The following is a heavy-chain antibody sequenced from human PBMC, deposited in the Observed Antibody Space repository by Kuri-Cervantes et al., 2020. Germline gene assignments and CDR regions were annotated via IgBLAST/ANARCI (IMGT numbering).Heavy chain of an antibody. CDR1: GYTFTGYY. CDR2: ISAYNGNT. D-gene: IGHD6-6*01. J-gene: IGHJ4*02. Sequence: ASVKVSCKAPGYTFTGYYMHWVRQAPGQGLEWMGWISAYNGNTNYAQKLQGRVTMTTDTSTSTAYMELSSLRSEDTAVYYCARDGSIPSSWGQGTLVTVSS. V-gene: IGHV1-18*04. CDR3: ARDGSIPSS.